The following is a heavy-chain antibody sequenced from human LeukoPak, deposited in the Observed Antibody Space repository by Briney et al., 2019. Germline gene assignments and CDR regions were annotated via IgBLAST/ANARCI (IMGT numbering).Heavy chain of an antibody. CDR2: IYTSGST. D-gene: IGHD6-19*01. CDR1: GGSTSSYY. J-gene: IGHJ5*02. V-gene: IGHV4-4*09. Sequence: SETLSLTCTVSGGSTSSYYWSWIRQPPGKGLEWIGYIYTSGSTNYNPSLKSRVTISVDTSKNQFSLKLSSVTAADTAVYYCARHGGVYSSGWYNWFDPWGQGTLVTVSS. CDR3: ARHGGVYSSGWYNWFDP.